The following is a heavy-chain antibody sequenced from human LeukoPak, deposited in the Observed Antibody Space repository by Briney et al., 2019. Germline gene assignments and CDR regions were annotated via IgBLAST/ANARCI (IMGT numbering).Heavy chain of an antibody. J-gene: IGHJ4*02. Sequence: GGSLRLSCAASGFIFSNYWMHWVRQPSGKGLMWVSRINSDGSTTNYADSVKGRFTISRDNAKNTLYLQMNSLRAEDAALYYCARGGASPDYYDSRAYYWGQGALVTVSS. CDR3: ARGGASPDYYDSRAYY. V-gene: IGHV3-74*01. D-gene: IGHD3-22*01. CDR1: GFIFSNYW. CDR2: INSDGSTT.